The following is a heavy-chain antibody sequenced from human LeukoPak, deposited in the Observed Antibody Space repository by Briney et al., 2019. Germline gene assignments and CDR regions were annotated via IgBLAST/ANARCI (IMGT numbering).Heavy chain of an antibody. CDR1: GFTFDDYT. V-gene: IGHV3-43D*04. J-gene: IGHJ6*04. CDR2: ISWDGGST. CDR3: AKGRVYYYYGMDV. Sequence: GGSLRLSCAASGFTFDDYTMHWVRQAPGKGLEWVSLISWDGGSTYYADSVKGRFTISRDNSKNSLYLQMNSLRAEDTALYYCAKGRVYYYYGMDVWGKGTTVTVSS.